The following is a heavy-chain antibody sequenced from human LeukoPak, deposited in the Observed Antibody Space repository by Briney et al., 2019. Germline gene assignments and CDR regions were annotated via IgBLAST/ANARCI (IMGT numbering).Heavy chain of an antibody. CDR1: GGSISNRGFY. V-gene: IGHV3-11*05. J-gene: IGHJ4*02. Sequence: LSLTCTVSGGSISNRGFYWGWIRQPAGKGLQWVSNIRTSAEGANYAYYADSVKGRVTISRDDAKNTLYLHMNSLRDDDSAVYYCASDQRYAFDYWGQGILVTVSS. D-gene: IGHD3-9*01. CDR2: IRTSAEGANYA. CDR3: ASDQRYAFDY.